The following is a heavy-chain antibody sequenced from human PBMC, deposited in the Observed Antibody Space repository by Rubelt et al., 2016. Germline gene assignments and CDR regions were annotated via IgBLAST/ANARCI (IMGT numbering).Heavy chain of an antibody. D-gene: IGHD5-24*01. V-gene: IGHV3-21*01. J-gene: IGHJ2*01. CDR2: ISSSSSYI. CDR3: ARDRPKKEKYFDL. Sequence: SYSMNWVRQAPGKGLEWVSSISSSSSYIYYADSVKGRFTISRDNAKNSLYLQMNSLRAEDTAVYYCARDRPKKEKYFDLWGRGTLVTVSS. CDR1: SYS.